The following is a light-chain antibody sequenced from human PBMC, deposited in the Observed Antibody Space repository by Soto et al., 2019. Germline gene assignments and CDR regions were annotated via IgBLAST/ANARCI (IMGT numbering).Light chain of an antibody. V-gene: IGLV2-14*01. Sequence: QAVVTQPASVSGSPGQSITISCTGTSSDVGSYNYVSWYQQHPGKAPKLMIYDVSNRPSGVSNRFSGSKSGNTASLTISGLQAEDEADYYCSSYTSSSCYVFGTGTKVTVL. J-gene: IGLJ1*01. CDR3: SSYTSSSCYV. CDR2: DVS. CDR1: SSDVGSYNY.